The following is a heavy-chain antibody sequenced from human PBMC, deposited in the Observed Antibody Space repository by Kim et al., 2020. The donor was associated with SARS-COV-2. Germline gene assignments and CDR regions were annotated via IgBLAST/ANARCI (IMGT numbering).Heavy chain of an antibody. CDR3: ATGLPPGIAAAGTDY. Sequence: ASVKVSCKVSGYTLTELSMHWVRQAPGKGLEWMGGFDPEDGETIYAQKFQGRVTMTEDTSTDTAYMELSSLRSEDTAVYYWATGLPPGIAAAGTDYWGQGTLVTVSS. J-gene: IGHJ4*02. V-gene: IGHV1-24*01. D-gene: IGHD6-13*01. CDR1: GYTLTELS. CDR2: FDPEDGET.